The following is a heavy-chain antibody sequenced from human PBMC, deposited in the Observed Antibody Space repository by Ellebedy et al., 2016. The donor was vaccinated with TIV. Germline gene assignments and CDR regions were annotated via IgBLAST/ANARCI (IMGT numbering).Heavy chain of an antibody. V-gene: IGHV3-53*01. Sequence: GESLKISCAASGFTVSSNYMNWVRQAPGKGLEWDSVIYSGGDGGDTYYADSVKGRFTISRDNSKNTLYLQMNSLRGEDTAVYYCARDAAGNGGKLDYWGQGALVTVSS. D-gene: IGHD4-23*01. CDR1: GFTVSSNY. CDR3: ARDAAGNGGKLDY. J-gene: IGHJ4*02. CDR2: IYSGGDGGDT.